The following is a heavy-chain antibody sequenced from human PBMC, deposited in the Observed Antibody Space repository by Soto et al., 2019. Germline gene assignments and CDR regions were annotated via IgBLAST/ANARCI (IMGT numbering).Heavy chain of an antibody. D-gene: IGHD2-21*02. CDR1: GGSVSSGSYY. CDR3: ARDKVVATGGMDV. V-gene: IGHV4-61*01. J-gene: IGHJ6*02. CDR2: IYYSGST. Sequence: QVQLQESGPGLVKPSETLSLTCTVSGGSVSSGSYYWSWIRQPPGKGLEWIGYIYYSGSTNYNPSRKSRVNISVGTSKNQFSLKLSSVTAADTAVYYCARDKVVATGGMDVWGQGTTVTVSS.